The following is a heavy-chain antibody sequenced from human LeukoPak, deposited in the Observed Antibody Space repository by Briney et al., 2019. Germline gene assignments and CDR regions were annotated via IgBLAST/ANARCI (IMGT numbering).Heavy chain of an antibody. CDR1: GFTFISHA. CDR2: ISGSDGST. Sequence: PGRSLRLSCAASGFTFISHAMSWVRQAPGKRLEWVSAISGSDGSTYYADSVKGRFTISRANSKNTLYLQMNSLRAEDTAVYYCAKGAPVSPQLEVVVIFFDYWGQGTLVTVSS. CDR3: AKGAPVSPQLEVVVIFFDY. D-gene: IGHD3-22*01. V-gene: IGHV3-23*01. J-gene: IGHJ4*02.